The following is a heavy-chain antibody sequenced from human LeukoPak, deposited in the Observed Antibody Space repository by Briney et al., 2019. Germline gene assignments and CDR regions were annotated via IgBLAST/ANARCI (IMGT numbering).Heavy chain of an antibody. V-gene: IGHV5-51*01. CDR3: ARLDRGGYYYSPH. J-gene: IGHJ4*02. CDR2: THPGESDT. D-gene: IGHD3-22*01. Sequence: GESLKISCKGSGHSFTSYWIGWVRQMPGKGLEWMGITHPGESDTRYSPSFQGQVTISADKSINTAYLQWSSLKASDTAMYYCARLDRGGYYYSPHWGQGTLVTVSS. CDR1: GHSFTSYW.